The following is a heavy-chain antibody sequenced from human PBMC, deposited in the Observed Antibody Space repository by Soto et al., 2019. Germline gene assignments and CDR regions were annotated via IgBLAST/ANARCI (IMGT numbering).Heavy chain of an antibody. CDR2: ISSSGSTI. V-gene: IGHV3-11*01. J-gene: IGHJ3*02. Sequence: GGSLRLSCAASGFTFSDYYMSWIRQAPGKGLEWVSYISSSGSTIYYADSVKGRFTISRDNAKNSLYLQMNSLRAEDTAVYYCARSSEGVVVAATLNAFDIWGQGTMVTVSS. D-gene: IGHD2-15*01. CDR3: ARSSEGVVVAATLNAFDI. CDR1: GFTFSDYY.